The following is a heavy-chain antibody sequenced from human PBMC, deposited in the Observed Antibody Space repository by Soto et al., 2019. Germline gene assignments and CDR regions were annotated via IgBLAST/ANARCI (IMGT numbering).Heavy chain of an antibody. CDR2: TYYRSKWYN. D-gene: IGHD3-22*01. Sequence: SQTLSLTCAISGDSVSSNSAAWNWIRQSPSRGLEWLGRTYYRSKWYNDYAVSVKSRITISPDTSKNQFSLQLNSVTPEDTAVYYCARGLGDYYDSSGYKYYYYYGMDVWGQGTTVTVSS. CDR3: ARGLGDYYDSSGYKYYYYYGMDV. V-gene: IGHV6-1*01. CDR1: GDSVSSNSAA. J-gene: IGHJ6*02.